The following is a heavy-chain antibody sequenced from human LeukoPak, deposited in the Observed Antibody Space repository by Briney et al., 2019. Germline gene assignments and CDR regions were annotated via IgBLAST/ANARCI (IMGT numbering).Heavy chain of an antibody. V-gene: IGHV4-59*01. CDR2: IYYSGST. CDR1: GGSISSYY. Sequence: ASETLSLTCTVSGGSISSYYWSWIRQPPGMGLEWIGYIYYSGSTNYNPSLKSRVTISVDTSKNQFSLKLSSVTAADTAVYYCASRRGYQPYYYYYYMDVWGKGTTVTVSS. D-gene: IGHD2-2*01. CDR3: ASRRGYQPYYYYYYMDV. J-gene: IGHJ6*03.